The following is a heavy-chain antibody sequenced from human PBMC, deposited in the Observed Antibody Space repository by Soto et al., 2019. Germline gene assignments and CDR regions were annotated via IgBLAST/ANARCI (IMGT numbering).Heavy chain of an antibody. CDR1: GFTFSSYS. Sequence: PGGSLRLSCAASGFTFSSYSMNWVRQAPGKGLEWVSSISSSSSYIYYADSVKGRFTISRDNAKNSLYLQMNSLRAEDTAVYYCARIGGSGYSVFDYWGQGTMVTVYS. J-gene: IGHJ4*02. D-gene: IGHD3-22*01. CDR3: ARIGGSGYSVFDY. CDR2: ISSSSSYI. V-gene: IGHV3-21*01.